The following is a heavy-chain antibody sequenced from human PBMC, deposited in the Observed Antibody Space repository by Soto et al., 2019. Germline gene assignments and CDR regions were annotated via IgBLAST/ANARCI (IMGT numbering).Heavy chain of an antibody. CDR1: GFTSSSYG. CDR2: IWYDGSNK. D-gene: IGHD2-2*01. V-gene: IGHV3-33*01. CDR3: ARDARKQLLSYYYYGMDV. Sequence: PGGSLRLSCAASGFTSSSYGMHWVRQAPGKXLEWVAVIWYDGSNKYYADSVKGRFTISRDNSKNTLYLQMNSLRAEDTAVYYCARDARKQLLSYYYYGMDVWGQGTTVTVSS. J-gene: IGHJ6*02.